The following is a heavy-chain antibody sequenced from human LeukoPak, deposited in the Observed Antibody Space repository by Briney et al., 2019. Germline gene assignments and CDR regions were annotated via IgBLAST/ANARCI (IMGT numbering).Heavy chain of an antibody. Sequence: ASVKVSCKASGYTFTNYGISWVRQAPGQGPEWMGWISAYNGKTNYAQKVQGRVTMTTDTSTSTAYMGPRSLRSDDTAVYYCARDDYGDYVSYFLHWGQGTLVIVPS. CDR3: ARDDYGDYVSYFLH. V-gene: IGHV1-18*01. J-gene: IGHJ1*01. CDR2: ISAYNGKT. D-gene: IGHD4-17*01. CDR1: GYTFTNYG.